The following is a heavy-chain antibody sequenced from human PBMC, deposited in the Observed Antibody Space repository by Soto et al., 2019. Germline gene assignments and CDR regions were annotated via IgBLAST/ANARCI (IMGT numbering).Heavy chain of an antibody. Sequence: QAQLVQSGAEVKKPGASVKVSCKASGYTFTRDQIHWVRQAPGQGLEWMGMIEPSGGKTNYPQKFQGRVTMTRDTSTSTVYMALSSLRSEDTAIYFCGRVMRSLLSITALDTWGQGTLVTVSS. V-gene: IGHV1-46*01. J-gene: IGHJ4*02. CDR1: GYTFTRDQ. CDR3: GRVMRSLLSITALDT. CDR2: IEPSGGKT. D-gene: IGHD3-10*01.